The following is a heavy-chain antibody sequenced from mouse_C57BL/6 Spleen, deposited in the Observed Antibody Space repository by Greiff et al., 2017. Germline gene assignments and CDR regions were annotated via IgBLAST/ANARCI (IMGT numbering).Heavy chain of an antibody. CDR2: INPYNGDT. Sequence: EVKLQQSGPELVKPGDSVKISCKASGYSFTGYFMNWVMQSHGKSLEWIGRINPYNGDTFYNQKFKGKATLTVDKSSSTAHMELRSLTSEDSAVYYCARGGFYYDYDGGYAMDYWGQGTSVTVSS. D-gene: IGHD2-4*01. CDR3: ARGGFYYDYDGGYAMDY. CDR1: GYSFTGYF. V-gene: IGHV1-20*01. J-gene: IGHJ4*01.